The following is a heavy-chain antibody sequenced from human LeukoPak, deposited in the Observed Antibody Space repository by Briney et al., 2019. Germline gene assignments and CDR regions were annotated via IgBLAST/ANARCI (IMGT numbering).Heavy chain of an antibody. CDR1: GFTFSSYG. J-gene: IGHJ4*02. CDR2: ISYDGSNK. V-gene: IGHV3-30*18. Sequence: GGSLRPSCAASGFTFSSYGMPWVRQAPGKGLEWVAVISYDGSNKYYADSVKGRFTISRDNSKNTLYLQMNSLRAEDTAVYYCAKARGFHYFDYWGQGTLVTVSS. CDR3: AKARGFHYFDY. D-gene: IGHD3-10*01.